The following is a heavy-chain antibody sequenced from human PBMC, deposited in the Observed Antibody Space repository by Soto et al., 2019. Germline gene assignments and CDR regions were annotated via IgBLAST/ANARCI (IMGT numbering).Heavy chain of an antibody. CDR2: ISSDGTTT. CDR1: GFIFRNFW. J-gene: IGHJ4*02. V-gene: IGHV3-74*01. Sequence: EVQLVESGGGLVQPGGSLRLSCVASGFIFRNFWMHWVRQAPGKGLVWVSRISSDGTTTHYADSVRGRFTMSRDNAKNTLYLQVSSLRAEDTGVYFCAREEPVSSWSPLDYWGQGTLVTVSS. D-gene: IGHD6-13*01. CDR3: AREEPVSSWSPLDY.